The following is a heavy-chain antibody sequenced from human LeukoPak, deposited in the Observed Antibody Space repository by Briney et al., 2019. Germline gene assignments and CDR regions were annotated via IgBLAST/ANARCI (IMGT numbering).Heavy chain of an antibody. Sequence: SETLSLTCTVSGGSISSYYWSWIRQPPGKGLEWIGEINHSGSTNYNPSLKSRVTISVDTSKNQFSLKLSSVTAADTAVYYCASGAPGDYSNPFYFDYWGQGTLVTVSS. V-gene: IGHV4-34*01. CDR2: INHSGST. CDR1: GGSISSYY. D-gene: IGHD4-4*01. CDR3: ASGAPGDYSNPFYFDY. J-gene: IGHJ4*02.